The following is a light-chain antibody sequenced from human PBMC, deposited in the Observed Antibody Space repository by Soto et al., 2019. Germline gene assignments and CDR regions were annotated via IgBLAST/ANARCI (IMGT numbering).Light chain of an antibody. V-gene: IGLV2-23*02. CDR2: EIT. CDR1: SSDVGSHNL. J-gene: IGLJ7*01. CDR3: CSYGGSKAV. Sequence: QSALTQPASVSGSPGQSITISCTGTSSDVGSHNLVSWYQQHPGQAPKLMIYEITKRPLGVSTRFSASKSGNTASLTISGLQAEDDADYYCCSYGGSKAVFGRGTQLTVL.